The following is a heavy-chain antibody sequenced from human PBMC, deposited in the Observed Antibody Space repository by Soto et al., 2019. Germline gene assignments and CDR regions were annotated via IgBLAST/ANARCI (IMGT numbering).Heavy chain of an antibody. CDR1: GYTFTSYY. J-gene: IGHJ6*04. D-gene: IGHD4-17*01. CDR3: ARDFLDYGDYYYYGMDV. Sequence: ASVKVSCKASGYTFTSYYMHWVRQAPGQGLEWMGIINPSGGSTSYAQKFQGRVTMTRDTSTSTVYMELSSLRSEDTAVYYCARDFLDYGDYYYYGMDVWGKGTTVTVST. V-gene: IGHV1-46*01. CDR2: INPSGGST.